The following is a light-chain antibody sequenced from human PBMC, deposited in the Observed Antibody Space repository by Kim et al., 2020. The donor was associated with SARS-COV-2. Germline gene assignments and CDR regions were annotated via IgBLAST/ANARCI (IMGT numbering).Light chain of an antibody. CDR1: RGVTSNY. J-gene: IGKJ5*01. CDR3: HQYGSPPST. Sequence: PGEKATLSCRPSRGVTSNYLAWYQQKPGQAPRLLIYIASSRATGIPDRFSGSGSGTEFTLTISRLEPEDFAVYYCHQYGSPPSTFGQGTRLEIK. V-gene: IGKV3-20*01. CDR2: IAS.